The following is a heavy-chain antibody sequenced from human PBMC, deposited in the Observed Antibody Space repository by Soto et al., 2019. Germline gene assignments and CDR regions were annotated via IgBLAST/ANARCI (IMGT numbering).Heavy chain of an antibody. Sequence: GGSLRLSCAASGFTFYDYAMHWVRQAPGKGLEWVSGISWNSGSIGYADSVKGRFTISRDNAKNSLYLQMNSLRAEDTALYYCAKEVGAFDIWGQGTMVTVSS. J-gene: IGHJ3*02. CDR1: GFTFYDYA. CDR3: AKEVGAFDI. CDR2: ISWNSGSI. V-gene: IGHV3-9*01.